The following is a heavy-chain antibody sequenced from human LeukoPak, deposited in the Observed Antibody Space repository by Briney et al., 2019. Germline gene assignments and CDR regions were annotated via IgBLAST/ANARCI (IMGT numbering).Heavy chain of an antibody. V-gene: IGHV3-30*18. J-gene: IGHJ4*02. CDR3: AKDWEGVDYFDY. CDR2: ISYDGSNK. D-gene: IGHD3-3*01. Sequence: GGSLRLSCAASGSTFSSYGMHWVRQAPGKGLEWVAVISYDGSNKYYADSVKGRFTISRDNSKNTLYLQMNSLRAEDTAVYYCAKDWEGVDYFDYWGQGTLVTVSS. CDR1: GSTFSSYG.